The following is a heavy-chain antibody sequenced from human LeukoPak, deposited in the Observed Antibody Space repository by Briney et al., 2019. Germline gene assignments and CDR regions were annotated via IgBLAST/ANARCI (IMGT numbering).Heavy chain of an antibody. CDR2: VHYSGST. CDR1: GGSISSSSYF. J-gene: IGHJ6*03. CDR3: ARESGSYFEYYYYYYMDV. Sequence: SSETLSLTCSVSGGSISSSSYFWGWIRQPPGKGLEWIASVHYSGSTYYNPSLKSRVTISVDTSKNQFSLKLSSVTAADTAVYYCARESGSYFEYYYYYYMDVWGKGTTVTVSS. D-gene: IGHD1-26*01. V-gene: IGHV4-39*07.